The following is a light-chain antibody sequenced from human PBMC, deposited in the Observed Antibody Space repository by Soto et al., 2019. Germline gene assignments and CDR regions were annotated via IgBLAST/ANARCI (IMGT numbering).Light chain of an antibody. J-gene: IGKJ1*01. CDR1: QSVSSNY. V-gene: IGKV3-20*01. Sequence: DIVLTQSPCTLSLSPGERGTLSCRASQSVSSNYFSWYQQKPGKAPRLLIYSACIRATVLPDRFSGSGSGTDFTLTISRLEPEDFAVYYCQYYGSSPLTFGQGTKLEIK. CDR2: SAC. CDR3: QYYGSSPLT.